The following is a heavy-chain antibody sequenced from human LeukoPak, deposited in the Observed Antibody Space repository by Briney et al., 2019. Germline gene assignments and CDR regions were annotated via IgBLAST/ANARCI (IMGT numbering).Heavy chain of an antibody. V-gene: IGHV3-11*05. D-gene: IGHD6-19*01. CDR2: ISSSSGYT. Sequence: GGSLRLSCAASGFTFSDYYMSWVRQAPGKGGTWVSYISSSSGYTNYADSVKGRFTISRDNARNLLYLQMNSLRADDTAVYYCARGRGSRWYVDYWGQGTLVTVSS. CDR3: ARGRGSRWYVDY. J-gene: IGHJ4*02. CDR1: GFTFSDYY.